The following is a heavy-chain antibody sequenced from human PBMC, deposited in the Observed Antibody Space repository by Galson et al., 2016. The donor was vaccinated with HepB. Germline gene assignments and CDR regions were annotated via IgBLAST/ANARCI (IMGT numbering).Heavy chain of an antibody. CDR3: ARDGGIPGAAFDI. J-gene: IGHJ3*02. Sequence: SLRLSCAASGFTVSSNYMSWVRQAPGKGLEWVSVIYSGGSTYYADSVKGRFTISRDNSKNTLYLQMNSLRAEDTAVYYCARDGGIPGAAFDIWGQGTMVTVSS. V-gene: IGHV3-53*01. D-gene: IGHD3-16*01. CDR1: GFTVSSNY. CDR2: IYSGGST.